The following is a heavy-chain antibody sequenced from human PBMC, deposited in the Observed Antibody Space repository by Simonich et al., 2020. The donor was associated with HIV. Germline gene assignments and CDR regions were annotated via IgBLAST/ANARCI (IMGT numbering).Heavy chain of an antibody. D-gene: IGHD1-26*01. CDR2: ISPGNANT. J-gene: IGHJ4*02. V-gene: IGHV1-3*01. CDR1: GYTFTNYP. Sequence: QVQLVQSGAEVKKPGASVKVSCKASGYTFTNYPIHWVRLAPGQRLEWMGCISPGNANTQNSQKFQGRVTITRDTSANTVYMEMRSLRSKDTAVYYCARGQADVGAGTLAHWGQGTPVAVSS. CDR3: ARGQADVGAGTLAH.